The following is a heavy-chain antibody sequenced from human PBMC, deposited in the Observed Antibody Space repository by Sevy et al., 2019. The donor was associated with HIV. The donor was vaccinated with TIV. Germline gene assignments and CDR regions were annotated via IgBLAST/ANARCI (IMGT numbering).Heavy chain of an antibody. CDR2: ISSNSDTI. V-gene: IGHV3-11*01. J-gene: IGHJ6*02. Sequence: GGSLRLSCAASGFTLSDYYMSWIRQAPGKGLQWISYISSNSDTIYYADSVKGRFTISRDNAKNSLYLQMSSLRAEDTAVYYCTRDHVKDGDLGDYYYYAMYVWGQGTTVTVSS. D-gene: IGHD4-17*01. CDR3: TRDHVKDGDLGDYYYYAMYV. CDR1: GFTLSDYY.